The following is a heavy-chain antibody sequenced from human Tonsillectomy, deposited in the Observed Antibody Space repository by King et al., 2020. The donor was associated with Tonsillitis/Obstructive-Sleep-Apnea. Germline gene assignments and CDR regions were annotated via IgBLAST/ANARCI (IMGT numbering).Heavy chain of an antibody. CDR2: ISSSGSNI. CDR3: ARDYAPFFGIPNWFDP. J-gene: IGHJ5*02. D-gene: IGHD3-3*01. Sequence: QLVQSGGGLVKPGGSLRLSCAASGFTFSDYYMSWIRQAPGKGLEWVSYISSSGSNIYYADSVKGRFTISRDNAKNSLYLQMNSLRAEDTAVYYCARDYAPFFGIPNWFDPWGQGTLVTVSS. CDR1: GFTFSDYY. V-gene: IGHV3-11*01.